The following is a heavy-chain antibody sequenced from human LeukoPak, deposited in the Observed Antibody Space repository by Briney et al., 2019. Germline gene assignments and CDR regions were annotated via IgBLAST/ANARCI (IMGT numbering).Heavy chain of an antibody. D-gene: IGHD6-13*01. CDR2: IYYSGST. CDR1: GGSISSYY. J-gene: IGHJ5*02. Sequence: SETLSLTCTVSGGSISSYYWSWIRQPPGKGLELIGYIYYSGSTNYNPSLKSRVTISVDTSKNQFSLKLSSVTAADTAVYYCTRGHTSSWYGGLIWFDPWGQGTLVTVSS. CDR3: TRGHTSSWYGGLIWFDP. V-gene: IGHV4-59*01.